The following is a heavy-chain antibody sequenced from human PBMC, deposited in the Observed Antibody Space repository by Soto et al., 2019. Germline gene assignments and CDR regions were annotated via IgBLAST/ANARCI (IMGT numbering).Heavy chain of an antibody. J-gene: IGHJ4*02. Sequence: SETLSLTYTVCGGSVTHSSYYWGWIRQSPGKGLEWIGSVYYRGTSYSKSSVKSRVTISVDTSKNRFSLSLNSVTASDTAVYFCVSQRTTVPTQAYFDYWGPGALVTVAS. V-gene: IGHV4-39*01. CDR3: VSQRTTVPTQAYFDY. CDR1: GGSVTHSSYY. D-gene: IGHD4-17*01. CDR2: VYYRGTS.